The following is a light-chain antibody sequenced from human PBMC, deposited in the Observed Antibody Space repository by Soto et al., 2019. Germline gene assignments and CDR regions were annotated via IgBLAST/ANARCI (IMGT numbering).Light chain of an antibody. J-gene: IGLJ1*01. CDR3: SSYTTSNTRQIV. Sequence: QSVLNQPASVSGAPGQSITISRTGTSSDVGGYNYVSWYQQHPGKAPKFMIYDVSNRPSGVSNRFSGSKSGNTASLTISGLQAEDEADYYCSSYTTSNTRQIVFGTGTKVTVL. CDR2: DVS. CDR1: SSDVGGYNY. V-gene: IGLV2-14*01.